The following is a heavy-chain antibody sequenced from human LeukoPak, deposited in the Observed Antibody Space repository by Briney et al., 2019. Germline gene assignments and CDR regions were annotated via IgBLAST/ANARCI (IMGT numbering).Heavy chain of an antibody. CDR1: GFTFSSYS. CDR3: AREEAAGLDY. CDR2: ISSSSSTI. J-gene: IGHJ4*02. Sequence: PGGSLGLSCAASGFTFSSYSMNWVRQAPGKGLEWVSYISSSSSTIYYADSVKGRFTISRDNAKNSLYLQMNSLRAEDTAVYYCAREEAAGLDYWGQGTLVTVSS. D-gene: IGHD6-13*01. V-gene: IGHV3-48*04.